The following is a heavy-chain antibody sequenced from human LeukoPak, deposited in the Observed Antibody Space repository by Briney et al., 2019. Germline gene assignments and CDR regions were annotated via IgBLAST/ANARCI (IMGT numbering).Heavy chain of an antibody. V-gene: IGHV4-4*02. CDR2: VHLDGRT. CDR3: AREGGFYRPLDY. D-gene: IGHD6-25*01. J-gene: IGHJ4*02. Sequence: SETLSLTCGVSGGSVSSTNWWTWIRQPPGKGLEWIGEVHLDGRTNFNPSLKSRLTMSVDLSENHVSLKLTAVTAADTAVYYCAREGGFYRPLDYSGQGTLVTVSS. CDR1: GGSVSSTNW.